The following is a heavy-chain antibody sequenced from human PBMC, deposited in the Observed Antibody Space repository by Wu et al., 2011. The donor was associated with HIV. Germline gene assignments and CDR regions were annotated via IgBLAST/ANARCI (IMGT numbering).Heavy chain of an antibody. V-gene: IGHV1-18*01. D-gene: IGHD3-10*01. CDR2: ISGYNGNI. CDR3: ARDRKGFGEFYHFDY. Sequence: QVQLVQSGAEVKKPGASMKVSCKASGYIFSNYGFSWVRQAPGQGLEWMGWISGYNGNIDYAQKFRGRVTMTTDTSTSTAYMELRNLRSEDTAVYYCARDRKGFGEFYHFDYWAREAWSPSP. CDR1: GYIFSNYG. J-gene: IGHJ4*02.